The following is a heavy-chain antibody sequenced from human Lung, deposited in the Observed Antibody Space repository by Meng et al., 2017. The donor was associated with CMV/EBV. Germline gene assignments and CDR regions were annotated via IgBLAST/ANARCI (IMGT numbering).Heavy chain of an antibody. V-gene: IGHV3-21*01. CDR2: ISSSSSYI. CDR3: ARAPGAARSEYGMDV. J-gene: IGHJ6*02. CDR1: GFTFSSYS. Sequence: SXAASGFTFSSYSMNWVRQAPGKGLEWVSFISSSSSYIYYGDSVKGRFTISRDNAKNSLYLQMNSLRAEDTAVYYCARAPGAARSEYGMDVWGQGTTVTVSS. D-gene: IGHD6-6*01.